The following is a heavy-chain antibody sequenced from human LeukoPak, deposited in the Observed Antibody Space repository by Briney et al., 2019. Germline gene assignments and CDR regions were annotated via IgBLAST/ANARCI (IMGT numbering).Heavy chain of an antibody. CDR3: ARSAGRLYYFDY. D-gene: IGHD3-16*01. V-gene: IGHV4-59*01. Sequence: PSETLSLTCTVSGGSISSYYWSWIRQPPGKGLEWIGYIYYSGSTNYNPSLKSRVTISVDTSKNQFSLKLSSVTAADTAVYYCARSAGRLYYFDYWGQGTLVTVSS. J-gene: IGHJ4*02. CDR1: GGSISSYY. CDR2: IYYSGST.